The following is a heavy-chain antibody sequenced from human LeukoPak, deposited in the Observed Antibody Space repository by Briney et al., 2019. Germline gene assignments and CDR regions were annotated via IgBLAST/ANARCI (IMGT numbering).Heavy chain of an antibody. J-gene: IGHJ6*02. CDR3: ARVMVYAPYYYYGMDV. CDR2: IYYSGST. Sequence: PSETLSLTCTVSGGSISSYYWSWIRQPPGKGLEWIGYIYYSGSTNYNPSLKSRVTISVDTSKNQFSLKLSSVTAADMAVYYCARVMVYAPYYYYGMDVWGQGTTVTVSS. D-gene: IGHD2-8*01. V-gene: IGHV4-59*01. CDR1: GGSISSYY.